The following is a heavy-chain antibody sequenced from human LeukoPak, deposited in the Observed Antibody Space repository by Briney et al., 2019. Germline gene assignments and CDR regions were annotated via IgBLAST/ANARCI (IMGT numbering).Heavy chain of an antibody. Sequence: GGSLRLSCAASGFTFRSYAMHWVRQAPGKGLVWVSRVKSDGSSTSYADSVKGRFTISRDNARNTLYLQMNSLRAEDTAVYYCARDGFLGPVTAYLDYWGRGTPVTVSS. CDR3: ARDGFLGPVTAYLDY. V-gene: IGHV3-74*01. J-gene: IGHJ4*02. CDR2: VKSDGSST. D-gene: IGHD2-21*02. CDR1: GFTFRSYA.